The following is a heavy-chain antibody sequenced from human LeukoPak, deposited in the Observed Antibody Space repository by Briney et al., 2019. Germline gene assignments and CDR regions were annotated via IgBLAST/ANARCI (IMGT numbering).Heavy chain of an antibody. D-gene: IGHD3-9*01. CDR3: AREKYDILTGYSPYFFDY. Sequence: SGGSLRLSCAASGFTFSSYSMNWVRQAPGKGLEWVSSTSSSSSYKYCADSVKGRFTISRDNAKNSLYLQMNSLGAEDTAVYYCAREKYDILTGYSPYFFDYWGQGTLVTVSS. V-gene: IGHV3-21*01. J-gene: IGHJ4*02. CDR1: GFTFSSYS. CDR2: TSSSSSYK.